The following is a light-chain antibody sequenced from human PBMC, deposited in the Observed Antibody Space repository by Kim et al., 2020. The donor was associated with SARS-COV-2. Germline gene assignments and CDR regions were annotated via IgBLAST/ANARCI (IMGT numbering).Light chain of an antibody. J-gene: IGLJ2*01. V-gene: IGLV3-19*01. CDR1: SLRIYY. CDR2: GKN. Sequence: AWRQTVRITCQGDSLRIYYATRSQQKPGQDPILVIYGKNNRPSGIPDRFSGSSSVNTASLTITGTQAVDESDYYCNSRDSNDNVVFGGGTQLTVL. CDR3: NSRDSNDNVV.